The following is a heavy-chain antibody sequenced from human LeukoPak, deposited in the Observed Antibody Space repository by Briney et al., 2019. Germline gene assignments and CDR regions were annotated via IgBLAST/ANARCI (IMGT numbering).Heavy chain of an antibody. CDR1: GYTFTGYY. CDR3: LRGGITGTTFDY. CDR2: IIPILGIA. Sequence: EASVKVSCKASGYTFTGYYMHWVRQAPGQGLEWMGRIIPILGIANYAQKFQGRVTITADKSTSTAYMELSSLRSEDTAVYYCLRGGITGTTFDYWGQGTLVTVSS. J-gene: IGHJ4*02. V-gene: IGHV1-69*04. D-gene: IGHD1-7*01.